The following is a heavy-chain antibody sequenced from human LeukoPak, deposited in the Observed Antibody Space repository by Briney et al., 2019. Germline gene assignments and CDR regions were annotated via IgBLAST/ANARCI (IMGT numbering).Heavy chain of an antibody. Sequence: GSLRLSCEASGFTFRHSWLSWIRQTPGKGLEWVANIHPDSSDKFYVDSMEGRFTISRDNTKNSLYLQMNSLRGEDTAVYYCARDGVVVAGTRRAFDIWGQGTMVTVSS. CDR1: GFTFRHSW. V-gene: IGHV3-7*01. CDR3: ARDGVVVAGTRRAFDI. CDR2: IHPDSSDK. D-gene: IGHD6-19*01. J-gene: IGHJ3*02.